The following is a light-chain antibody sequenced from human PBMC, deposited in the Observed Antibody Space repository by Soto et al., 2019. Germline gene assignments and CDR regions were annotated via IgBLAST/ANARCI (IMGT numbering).Light chain of an antibody. Sequence: IVWAQSPGTLSLSPGERATLSCRASQSVTNSFLAWYQQKPGQAPRLLIYGASRRATGIPDRFTGSGSGTDFTLTISRLEPEDFAVYYCQQYVSSPWAFGQGTKVDTK. CDR1: QSVTNSF. J-gene: IGKJ1*01. CDR2: GAS. V-gene: IGKV3-20*01. CDR3: QQYVSSPWA.